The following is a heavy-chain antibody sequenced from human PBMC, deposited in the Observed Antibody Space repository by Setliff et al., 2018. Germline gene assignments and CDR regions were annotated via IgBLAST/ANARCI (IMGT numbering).Heavy chain of an antibody. Sequence: ASVKVSCKASGYTFTSYGISWVRQAPGQGLEWMGWISAYNGNTNYAQKLQGRVTMTTDTSTSTAYMELRSLRSDDTAMYYCARDLEGGYSGYDLEGGVDYWGQGTLVTVSS. V-gene: IGHV1-18*01. CDR2: ISAYNGNT. D-gene: IGHD5-12*01. CDR1: GYTFTSYG. CDR3: ARDLEGGYSGYDLEGGVDY. J-gene: IGHJ4*02.